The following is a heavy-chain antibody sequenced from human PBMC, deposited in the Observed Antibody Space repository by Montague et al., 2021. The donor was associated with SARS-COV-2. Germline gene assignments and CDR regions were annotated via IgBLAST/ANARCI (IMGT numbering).Heavy chain of an antibody. CDR1: GGSISSSSYY. D-gene: IGHD3-3*01. CDR3: ARQKMGSVTIFGVVMHDRWCDP. J-gene: IGHJ5*02. CDR2: IYYSGST. V-gene: IGHV4-39*01. Sequence: SETLSLTCTVSGGSISSSSYYWGWIRQPPGKGLEWIGNIYYSGSTYYNPSLKSRVTISVDTSKNQFSLKLSSVTAADTAVYYCARQKMGSVTIFGVVMHDRWCDPGGQGTLGTGSA.